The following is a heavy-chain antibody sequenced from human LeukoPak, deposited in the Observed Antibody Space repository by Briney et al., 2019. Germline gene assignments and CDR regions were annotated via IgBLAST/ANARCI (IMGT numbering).Heavy chain of an antibody. CDR1: GGSISSGDYY. V-gene: IGHV4-30-4*01. CDR2: IHYSGST. CDR3: AGGSYCTNGVCYTSEYFQH. D-gene: IGHD2-8*01. J-gene: IGHJ1*01. Sequence: SQTLSLTCTVSGGSISSGDYYWSWIRQPPGKGLEWIGYIHYSGSTYYNPSLKSRVTMSVDTSKNQFSLKLRSVTAADTAVYYCAGGSYCTNGVCYTSEYFQHWGQGTLVTVSS.